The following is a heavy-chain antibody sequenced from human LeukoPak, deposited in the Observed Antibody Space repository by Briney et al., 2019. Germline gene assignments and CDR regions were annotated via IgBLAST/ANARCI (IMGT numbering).Heavy chain of an antibody. CDR2: INPSGGST. J-gene: IGHJ4*02. V-gene: IGHV1-46*01. CDR3: ASTGYSSGWYRH. Sequence: ASVKVSCKASGYTFTSYYMHWVRQAPGQGLEWTGIINPSGGSTSYAQKFQGRVTMTRDTSTSTVYMELSSLRSEDTAVYYCASTGYSSGWYRHWGQGTLVTVSS. CDR1: GYTFTSYY. D-gene: IGHD6-19*01.